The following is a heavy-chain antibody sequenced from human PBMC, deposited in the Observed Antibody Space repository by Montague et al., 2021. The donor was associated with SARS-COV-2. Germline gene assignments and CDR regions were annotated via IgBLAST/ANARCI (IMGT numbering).Heavy chain of an antibody. CDR3: ARESGSGFDY. Sequence: SLRLSCAASGFTFSSYAMRWVRQAPGKGLEWVAVISYDGSNKYYADSVKGRFTISRDNSKNTLYLQMNSLRAEDTAVYYCARESGSGFDYWGQGTLATVSS. D-gene: IGHD5-12*01. V-gene: IGHV3-30-3*01. CDR2: ISYDGSNK. CDR1: GFTFSSYA. J-gene: IGHJ4*02.